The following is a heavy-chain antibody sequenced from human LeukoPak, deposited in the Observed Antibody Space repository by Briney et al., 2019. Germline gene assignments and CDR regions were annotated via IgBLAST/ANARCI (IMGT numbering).Heavy chain of an antibody. V-gene: IGHV3-23*01. J-gene: IGHJ4*02. CDR2: ISGSGDRT. CDR3: AKDKITLAAAAFYYFDY. CDR1: GFTFSSYA. D-gene: IGHD6-13*01. Sequence: GGSLRLSCAASGFTFSSYAMSWVRQAPEKGLEWVSTISGSGDRTYYADSVRGRFTISSDTSKNTLYLQMNSLRAEDTAVYYCAKDKITLAAAAFYYFDYWGQGTLVTVSS.